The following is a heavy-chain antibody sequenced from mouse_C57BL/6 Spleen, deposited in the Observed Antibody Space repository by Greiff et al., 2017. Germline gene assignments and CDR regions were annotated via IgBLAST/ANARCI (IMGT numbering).Heavy chain of an antibody. CDR3: SHYYGSSYFDY. J-gene: IGHJ2*01. V-gene: IGHV1-15*01. CDR2: IDPETGGT. CDR1: GYTFTDYE. Sequence: VQLQESGAELVRPGASVTLSCKASGYTFTDYEMHWVKQTPVHGLEWIGAIDPETGGTAYNQKFKGKAILTADKSSSTAYMGLRSLTSEDSAVYYCSHYYGSSYFDYWGQGTTLTVSS. D-gene: IGHD1-1*01.